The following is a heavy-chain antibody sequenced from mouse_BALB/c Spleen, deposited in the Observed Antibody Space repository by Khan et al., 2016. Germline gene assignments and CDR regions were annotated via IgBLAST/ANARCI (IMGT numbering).Heavy chain of an antibody. Sequence: EVELVEPGGGLVKPGGSLKLSCAASGFTFSDYAMSWVRQTPAKRLEWVASISTGGTTHYPDSMTGRFAITRDNAENVLHLHMSSRRSEDTGMYYCSREENAMDYWGQGTSVTVSS. CDR3: SREENAMDY. CDR1: GFTFSDYA. CDR2: ISTGGTT. V-gene: IGHV5-6-5*01. J-gene: IGHJ4*01.